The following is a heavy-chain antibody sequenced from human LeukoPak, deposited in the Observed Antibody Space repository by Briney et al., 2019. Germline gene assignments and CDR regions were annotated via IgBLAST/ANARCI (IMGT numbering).Heavy chain of an antibody. CDR2: ISSNGGST. D-gene: IGHD6-6*01. Sequence: TGGSLRLSCAASGFTLSSYAMHSVRQAPGKGLEYVSAISSNGGSTYYANSVKGRFTISRDNSKITLFLQMGSLRAEDMAVYYCARGGSIAARTIDDWGQGTLVTVSS. J-gene: IGHJ4*02. CDR1: GFTLSSYA. V-gene: IGHV3-64*01. CDR3: ARGGSIAARTIDD.